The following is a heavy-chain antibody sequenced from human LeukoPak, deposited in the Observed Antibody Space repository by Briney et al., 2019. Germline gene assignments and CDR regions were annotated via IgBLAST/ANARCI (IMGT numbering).Heavy chain of an antibody. D-gene: IGHD5-24*01. CDR3: AGAPDGYNYPVDY. CDR2: ISYDGSNK. Sequence: PGRSLRLSCAASGFTFSSYDMHWVRQAPGKGLEWVAVISYDGSNKYSADSVKGRFTTSRDNSKNTLYLQMNSLRAEDTAVYYCAGAPDGYNYPVDYWGQGTLVTVSS. J-gene: IGHJ4*02. V-gene: IGHV3-30*03. CDR1: GFTFSSYD.